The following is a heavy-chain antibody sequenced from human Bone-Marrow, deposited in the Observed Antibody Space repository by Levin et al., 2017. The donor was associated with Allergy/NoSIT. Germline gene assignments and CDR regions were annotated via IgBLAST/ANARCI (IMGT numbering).Heavy chain of an antibody. Sequence: GSLRLSCAASGFTFSTYWMYWVRQAPGKGLVWVSRINDVGTGTTYADFVRGRFTISRDNAKNTLYLQMNSLRAEDTALYYCARPYYDTSGYYSGGSADDYWGQGALVTVSS. J-gene: IGHJ4*02. CDR1: GFTFSTYW. CDR2: INDVGTGT. V-gene: IGHV3-74*01. D-gene: IGHD3-22*01. CDR3: ARPYYDTSGYYSGGSADDY.